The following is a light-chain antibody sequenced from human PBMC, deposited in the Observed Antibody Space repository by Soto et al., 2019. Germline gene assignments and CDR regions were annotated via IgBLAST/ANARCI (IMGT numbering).Light chain of an antibody. J-gene: IGKJ1*01. V-gene: IGKV1-5*03. CDR1: QRISGR. Sequence: DIQMTQPRATQYGTFGERASHTSRASQRISGRLAWYQQKPGKAPKLLIYKASSLESGVPSRFSGSGSGTEFTLTTSNLQAVDIAAYYCQQYKSHPTFGQGTKVDIK. CDR2: KAS. CDR3: QQYKSHPT.